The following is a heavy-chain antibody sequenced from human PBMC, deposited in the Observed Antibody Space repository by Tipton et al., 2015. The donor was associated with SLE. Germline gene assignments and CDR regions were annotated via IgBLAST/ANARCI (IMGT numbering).Heavy chain of an antibody. V-gene: IGHV3-9*01. CDR3: ARGEWNFDL. CDR1: GFTFDDYA. Sequence: SLRLSCAASGFTFDDYAMHWVRQAPGKGLEWVSGISWNSGSIGYADSVEGRFTISRDNAKNSLYLQMNSLRAEGTAVYYCARGEWNFDLWGRGTLVTVSS. D-gene: IGHD1-26*01. J-gene: IGHJ2*01. CDR2: ISWNSGSI.